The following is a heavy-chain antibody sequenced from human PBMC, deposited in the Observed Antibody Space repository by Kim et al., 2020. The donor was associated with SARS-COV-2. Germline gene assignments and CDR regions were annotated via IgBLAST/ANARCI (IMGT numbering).Heavy chain of an antibody. Sequence: ASVKVSCKVSGYTLTELSMHWVRQAPGKGLEWMGGFDPEDGETIYAQKFQGRVTMTEDTSTDTAYMELSSLRSEDTAVYYCATDRLHCSGGSCYFNWFDPWGQGTLVTVSS. CDR3: ATDRLHCSGGSCYFNWFDP. J-gene: IGHJ5*02. D-gene: IGHD2-15*01. CDR2: FDPEDGET. V-gene: IGHV1-24*01. CDR1: GYTLTELS.